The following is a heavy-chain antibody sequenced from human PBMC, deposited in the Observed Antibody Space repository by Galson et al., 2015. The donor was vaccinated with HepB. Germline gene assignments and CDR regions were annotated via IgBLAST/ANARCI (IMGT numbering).Heavy chain of an antibody. J-gene: IGHJ3*02. CDR2: ISSSSSTI. CDR1: TFIFSSYS. D-gene: IGHD6-6*01. CDR3: ARDRRSSYAFDI. Sequence: SLRLSCAASTFIFSSYSMNWVRQAPGKGPEWVSYISSSSSTIYYADSVKGRFTISRDNAKNSLYLQMNSLRAEDTAVYYCARDRRSSYAFDIWGQGTMVTVSS. V-gene: IGHV3-48*04.